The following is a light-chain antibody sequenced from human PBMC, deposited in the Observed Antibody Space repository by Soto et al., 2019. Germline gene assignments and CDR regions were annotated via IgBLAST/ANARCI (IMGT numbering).Light chain of an antibody. CDR2: DVT. V-gene: IGLV2-14*01. CDR3: SSYTSSSTLYV. Sequence: QSALTQPASVSGSPGQSITTSCTGTSSDVGGYNYVSWYQQHPGKGPNLMIYDVTNRPSGVSNRFSGSKSGNTASLTISGLQAEDEADYYCSSYTSSSTLYVFGTGTKSPS. J-gene: IGLJ1*01. CDR1: SSDVGGYNY.